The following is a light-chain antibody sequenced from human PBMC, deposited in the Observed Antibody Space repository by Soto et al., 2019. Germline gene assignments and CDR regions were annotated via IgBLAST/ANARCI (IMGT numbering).Light chain of an antibody. CDR1: SSDVDGYNY. CDR2: EVS. J-gene: IGLJ3*02. V-gene: IGLV2-14*01. CDR3: SSYTHSNIWV. Sequence: QSALTQPASMSGSPGQSITISCTATSSDVDGYNYVSWYQQHPGKAPKLMIYEVSARPSGVSDRFSGSRSGNTASLTISGLQPEDEADYDCSSYTHSNIWVFGGGTKLTVL.